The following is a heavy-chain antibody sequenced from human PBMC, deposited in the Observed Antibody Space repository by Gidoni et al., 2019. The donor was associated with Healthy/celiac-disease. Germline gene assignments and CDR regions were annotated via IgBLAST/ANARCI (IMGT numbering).Heavy chain of an antibody. V-gene: IGHV3-33*01. CDR3: ARDGLEDIVVVPAEGWFDP. J-gene: IGHJ5*02. Sequence: QVQLVESGGGVVQPGRALRLSCAASGFTFSSSGMTWVRQAPGKGLEWVAVIWYDGSNKYYADSVKGRFTISRDNSKNTLYLQMNSLRAEDTAVYYCARDGLEDIVVVPAEGWFDPWGQGTLVTVSS. CDR1: GFTFSSSG. CDR2: IWYDGSNK. D-gene: IGHD2-2*01.